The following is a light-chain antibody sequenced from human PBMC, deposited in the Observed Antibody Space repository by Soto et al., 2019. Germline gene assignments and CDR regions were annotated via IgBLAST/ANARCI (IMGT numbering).Light chain of an antibody. CDR2: STS. CDR1: QNISRR. CDR3: QQYNGCPQA. V-gene: IGKV3-15*01. J-gene: IGKJ1*01. Sequence: DIVMTQSPFTLSGTTGERATLSCRASQNISRRLAWYQQKPGKAPSLLIYSTSTRAGGVPARFSGGGSGTEFTLTITSLQSDDFAVYYCQQYNGCPQAFGQGTKVDNK.